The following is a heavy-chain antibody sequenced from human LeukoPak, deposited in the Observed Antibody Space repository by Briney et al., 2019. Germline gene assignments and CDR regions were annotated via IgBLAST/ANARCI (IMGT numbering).Heavy chain of an antibody. D-gene: IGHD5-24*01. CDR3: ARRDGSYFDY. J-gene: IGHJ4*02. CDR2: IYPGDSET. V-gene: IGHV5-51*01. Sequence: GESLKISCEAFGYTFSTYWVGWVRQVPGKGLEWMGLIYPGDSETRYSPSFQGQVTISADRSITTAYLQWSSLRASDTAMYYCARRDGSYFDYWGQGTLVTVSS. CDR1: GYTFSTYW.